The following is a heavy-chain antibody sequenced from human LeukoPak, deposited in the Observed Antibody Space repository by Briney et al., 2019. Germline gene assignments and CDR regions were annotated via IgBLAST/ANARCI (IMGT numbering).Heavy chain of an antibody. CDR2: INSDGSTT. J-gene: IGHJ4*02. D-gene: IGHD2-15*01. V-gene: IGHV3-74*01. CDR1: GFTFSTYW. Sequence: GGSLRLSCAASGFTFSTYWMHWVRQAPGKGLVWVSRINSDGSTTSYADSVTGRFTISRDNAKNTVYLQMNSLRAEDTAVYYCAKVLGGLWPGIDYWGQGTVVTVSS. CDR3: AKVLGGLWPGIDY.